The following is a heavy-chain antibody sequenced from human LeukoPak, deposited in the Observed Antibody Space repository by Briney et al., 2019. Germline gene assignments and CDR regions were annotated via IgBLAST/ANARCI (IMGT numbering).Heavy chain of an antibody. D-gene: IGHD1-26*01. CDR1: GFTFSDAW. J-gene: IGHJ5*01. CDR3: TRVGSTWFHS. CDR2: TKSQTGGGTT. V-gene: IGHV3-15*01. Sequence: GGSLRLSCAASGFTFSDAWMSWVRQAPGKGLEWVGRTKSQTGGGTTDYAAPVKGRFSISRDDSKNTLYLQMNSLKTEDTAVYYCTRVGSTWFHSWGQGTLVTVSS.